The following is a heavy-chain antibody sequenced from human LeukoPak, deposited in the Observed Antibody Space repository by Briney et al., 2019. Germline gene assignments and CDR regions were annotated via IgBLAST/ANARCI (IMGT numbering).Heavy chain of an antibody. J-gene: IGHJ6*03. CDR3: ARESVSTTLVYYYYYMDV. D-gene: IGHD2/OR15-2a*01. CDR2: IYTSGST. CDR1: GGSISSYY. V-gene: IGHV4-4*07. Sequence: SETLSLTCTVSGGSISSYYGSWIRQPAGKGLEWIGRIYTSGSTNYNPSLKSRVTMSVDTSKNQFSLKLSSVTAADTAVYYCARESVSTTLVYYYYYMDVWGKGTTVTVSS.